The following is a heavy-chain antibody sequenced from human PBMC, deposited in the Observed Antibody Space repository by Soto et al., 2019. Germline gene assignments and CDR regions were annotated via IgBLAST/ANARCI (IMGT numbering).Heavy chain of an antibody. CDR2: INPSDSHT. J-gene: IGHJ4*02. Sequence: PGESLKISCQGSGYTFTNHWITWVRQMHGKGLEWMGRINPSDSHTNYSPSFEGHVTMSVDKSISTAYLQWSSLKASDTVMYYCARHASYYVSSGYFGTYWGQGTLVTVSS. CDR3: ARHASYYVSSGYFGTY. CDR1: GYTFTNHW. V-gene: IGHV5-10-1*01. D-gene: IGHD3-22*01.